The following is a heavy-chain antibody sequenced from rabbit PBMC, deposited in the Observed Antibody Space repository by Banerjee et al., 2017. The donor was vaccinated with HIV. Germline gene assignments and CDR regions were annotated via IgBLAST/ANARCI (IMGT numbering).Heavy chain of an antibody. CDR2: IYNGDGST. CDR1: GFSFSSSYW. D-gene: IGHD1-1*01. J-gene: IGHJ4*01. V-gene: IGHV1S45*01. CDR3: ARVRASSSGAYNL. Sequence: EESGGDLVKPEGSLTLTCTASGFSFSSSYWICWVRQAPGKGLEWIACIYNGDGSTYYASWVNGRFTISKTSSTTVTLQMTSLTAADTATYFCARVRASSSGAYNLWGPGTLVTVS.